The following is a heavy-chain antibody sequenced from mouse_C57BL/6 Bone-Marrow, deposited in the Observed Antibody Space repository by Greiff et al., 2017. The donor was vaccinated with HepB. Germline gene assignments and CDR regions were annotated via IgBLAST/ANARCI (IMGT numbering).Heavy chain of an antibody. CDR2: IDPSDSET. Sequence: QVQLQQPGAELVRPGSSVKLSCKASGYTFTSYWMHWVKQRPIQGLEWIGNIDPSDSETHYNQKFKDKATLTVDKSSSTAYMQLSSLTSEDSAVYYCARSQLGAWYFDVWGTGTTVTVSS. CDR3: ARSQLGAWYFDV. CDR1: GYTFTSYW. V-gene: IGHV1-52*01. D-gene: IGHD4-1*02. J-gene: IGHJ1*03.